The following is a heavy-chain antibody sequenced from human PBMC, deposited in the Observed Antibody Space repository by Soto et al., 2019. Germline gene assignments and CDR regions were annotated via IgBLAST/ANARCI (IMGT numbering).Heavy chain of an antibody. V-gene: IGHV3-23*01. Sequence: EVQLLESGGGLVQPGGSLRLSCAASGFTFSSYAMSWVRQAPGKRLEWVSGISGSGDSTYYADSVKGRFTISRDSSKNTLYLQMNSLRAEDTAVYYCAKDRVLIGIMGAYGYWRQGTLLTVSS. CDR2: ISGSGDST. CDR1: GFTFSSYA. D-gene: IGHD2-21*01. J-gene: IGHJ4*02. CDR3: AKDRVLIGIMGAYGY.